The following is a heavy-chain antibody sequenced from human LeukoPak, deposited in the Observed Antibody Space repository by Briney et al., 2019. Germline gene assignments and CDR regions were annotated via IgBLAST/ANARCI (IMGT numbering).Heavy chain of an antibody. D-gene: IGHD3-16*01. CDR1: GFTFSSFW. CDR3: TRGGGYFDY. CDR2: INSDGSST. J-gene: IGHJ4*02. V-gene: IGHV3-74*01. Sequence: SGRSLRLSCAASGFTFSSFWMHWVRQAPGKGLVWVSRINSDGSSTTYADSVKGRFTISRDNAKNTLYLQINSLRGEDTAVYYCTRGGGYFDYWGQGTLVTVSS.